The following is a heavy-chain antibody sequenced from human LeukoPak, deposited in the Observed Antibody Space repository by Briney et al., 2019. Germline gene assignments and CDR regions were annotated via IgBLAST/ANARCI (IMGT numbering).Heavy chain of an antibody. CDR3: AREYFVTMVRGSAFDT. CDR1: GFTFSSYW. CDR2: INSDGSST. Sequence: PGGSLRLSCAASGFTFSSYWMHWVRQAPGKGLVWVSRINSDGSSTSYADSVKGRFTISRDNAKNTLYLQMNSLRAEDSAVYYCAREYFVTMVRGSAFDTWGQGTMVTVSS. D-gene: IGHD3-10*01. J-gene: IGHJ3*02. V-gene: IGHV3-74*01.